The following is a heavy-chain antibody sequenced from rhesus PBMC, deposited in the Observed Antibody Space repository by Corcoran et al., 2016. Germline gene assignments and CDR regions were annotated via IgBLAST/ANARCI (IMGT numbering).Heavy chain of an antibody. J-gene: IGHJ4*01. CDR2: IYGSGSST. Sequence: QLQLQESGPGLVQPSETLSVTCAVSGGSISSSYWSWIRQAPGKGLEWIGYIYGSGSSTNYNPSLKSRVTLSGDTSKNQLSLKLSSVTTADTAVYYCARDRCTGSGCYGTFDYWGQGVLVTVSS. CDR1: GGSISSSY. D-gene: IGHD2-21*01. V-gene: IGHV4-169*02. CDR3: ARDRCTGSGCYGTFDY.